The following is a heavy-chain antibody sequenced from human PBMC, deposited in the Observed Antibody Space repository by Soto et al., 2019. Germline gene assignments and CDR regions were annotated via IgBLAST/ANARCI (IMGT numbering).Heavy chain of an antibody. J-gene: IGHJ3*02. Sequence: PGESLKISCKGSGYSFTSYWISWVRQMPGKGLEWMGRIDPSDSYTNYSPSFQGHVTISADKSISTAYLQWSSLKASDTAMYYCAIPGGRDGYTAHGAFDIWGQGTMVTVSS. CDR2: IDPSDSYT. CDR1: GYSFTSYW. V-gene: IGHV5-10-1*01. D-gene: IGHD5-12*01. CDR3: AIPGGRDGYTAHGAFDI.